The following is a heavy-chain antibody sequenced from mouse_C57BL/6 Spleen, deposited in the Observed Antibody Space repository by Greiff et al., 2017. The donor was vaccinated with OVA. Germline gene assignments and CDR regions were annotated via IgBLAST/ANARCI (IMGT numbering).Heavy chain of an antibody. CDR2: IYPGDGDT. D-gene: IGHD2-4*01. CDR1: GYAFSSSW. Sequence: QAQLQQSGPELVKPGASVKISCKASGYAFSSSWMNWVKQRPGKGLEWIGRIYPGDGDTNYNGKFKGKATLTADKSSSTAYMQLSSLTSEDSAVYFCARGLPPYWYFDVWGTGTTVTVSS. V-gene: IGHV1-82*01. J-gene: IGHJ1*03. CDR3: ARGLPPYWYFDV.